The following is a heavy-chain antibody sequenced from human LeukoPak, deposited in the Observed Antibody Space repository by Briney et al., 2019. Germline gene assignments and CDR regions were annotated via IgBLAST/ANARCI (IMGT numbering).Heavy chain of an antibody. CDR2: INPNGDNT. Sequence: PGGSLRLSCAASGFTFSNYAMSWVRQTPRKGLEWVSCINPNGDNTYYADSVKGRFTISRDNSKNTLYLQMNSLRAEDTAVYYCARDLGGYYFDYWGQGTLVTVSS. V-gene: IGHV3-23*01. CDR1: GFTFSNYA. D-gene: IGHD3-16*01. CDR3: ARDLGGYYFDY. J-gene: IGHJ4*02.